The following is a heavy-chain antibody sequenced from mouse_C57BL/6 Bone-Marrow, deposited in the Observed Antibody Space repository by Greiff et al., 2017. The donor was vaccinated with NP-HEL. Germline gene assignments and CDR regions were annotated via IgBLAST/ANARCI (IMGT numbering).Heavy chain of an antibody. V-gene: IGHV5-6*01. CDR1: GFTFSSYG. D-gene: IGHD2-3*01. J-gene: IGHJ2*01. CDR3: AGLVDGYYPFFDY. Sequence: EVKVVESGGDLVKPGGSLKLSCAASGFTFSSYGMSWVRQTPDKRLEWVATISSGGSYTYYPDSVKGRFTISRDNAKNTLYLQMSSLKSEDTAMYYCAGLVDGYYPFFDYWGQGTTLTVSS. CDR2: ISSGGSYT.